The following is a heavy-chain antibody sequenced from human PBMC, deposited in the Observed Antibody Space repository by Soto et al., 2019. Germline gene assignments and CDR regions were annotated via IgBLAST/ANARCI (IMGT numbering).Heavy chain of an antibody. CDR2: IIPIFGTA. CDR3: AIGGWARVIYYYYGMDV. CDR1: GRTFSSYA. V-gene: IGHV1-69*13. Sequence: SVKVSCKASGRTFSSYAISWVRQAPGQGLAWMGGIIPIFGTANYAQKFQGRVTITADESTSTAYMELSSLRSEDTAVYYCAIGGWARVIYYYYGMDVWGQGTTVTVS. D-gene: IGHD3-22*01. J-gene: IGHJ6*02.